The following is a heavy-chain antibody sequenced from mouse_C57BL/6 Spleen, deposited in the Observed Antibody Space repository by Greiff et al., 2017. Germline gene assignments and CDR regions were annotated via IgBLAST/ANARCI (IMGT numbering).Heavy chain of an antibody. Sequence: QVQLQQSGPELVKPGASVKISCKASGYSFTSYYIHWVKQRPGQGLEWIGWIYPGSGTTKYNEKFKGKATLTADTSSSTAYMQLSSLTSEDSAVYYCASDYGNYAFAYWGQGTLVTVSA. D-gene: IGHD2-1*01. CDR2: IYPGSGTT. CDR3: ASDYGNYAFAY. J-gene: IGHJ3*01. V-gene: IGHV1-66*01. CDR1: GYSFTSYY.